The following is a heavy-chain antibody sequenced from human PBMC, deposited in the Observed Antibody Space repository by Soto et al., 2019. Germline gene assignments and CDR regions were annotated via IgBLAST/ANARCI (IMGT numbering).Heavy chain of an antibody. Sequence: EVPVVESGGGLIQPGGSLRLSCAVSGFTVTINYMSWVRQAPGKGLEWVSVIYSGGTIYYADSVKARFTISRDTSKNTLYLQMNSLRGEDTAVYYCHGYGYWGQGTLVTVSS. J-gene: IGHJ4*02. CDR1: GFTVTINY. D-gene: IGHD5-12*01. V-gene: IGHV3-53*01. CDR2: IYSGGTI. CDR3: HGYGY.